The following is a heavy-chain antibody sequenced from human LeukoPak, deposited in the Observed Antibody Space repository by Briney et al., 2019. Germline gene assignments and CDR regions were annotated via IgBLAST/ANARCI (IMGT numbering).Heavy chain of an antibody. CDR2: IYYSGST. J-gene: IGHJ4*02. CDR1: GGSISSSSYY. V-gene: IGHV4-39*07. CDR3: ARARIAAAATIFDY. D-gene: IGHD6-13*01. Sequence: SETLSLTCTVSGGSISSSSYYWGWIRQPPGKGLEWIGSIYYSGSTYYNPSLKSRVTISVDTSKNQFSLKLSSVTAADTAVYYCARARIAAAATIFDYWGQGTLVTVSS.